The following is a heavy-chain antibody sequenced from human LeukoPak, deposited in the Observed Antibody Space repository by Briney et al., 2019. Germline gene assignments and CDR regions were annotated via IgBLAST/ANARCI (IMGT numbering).Heavy chain of an antibody. CDR2: IYYSGST. V-gene: IGHV4-61*01. Sequence: SETLSLTCTVSGGSISSSSYYWSWIRQPPGKGLEWIGYIYYSGSTNYNPSLKSRVTISVDTSKNQFSLKMSSLTAADTAVYYCARHRGSGYPYFDYWGQGTLVTVSS. CDR3: ARHRGSGYPYFDY. D-gene: IGHD3-22*01. CDR1: GGSISSSSYY. J-gene: IGHJ4*02.